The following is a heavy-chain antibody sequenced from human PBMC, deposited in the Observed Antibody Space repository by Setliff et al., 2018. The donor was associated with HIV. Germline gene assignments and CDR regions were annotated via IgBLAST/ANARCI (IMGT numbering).Heavy chain of an antibody. D-gene: IGHD3-10*01. CDR3: TNRGGSGTNVGNWFDP. J-gene: IGHJ5*02. CDR2: ILPIFGST. CDR1: GDNFNNVA. Sequence: SVKVSCKASGDNFNNVALNWVRQAPGQGLEWMGGILPIFGSTDYAQKFQGRLTITAVQSQNTVYMELSSIRSDDTAVYYCTNRGGSGTNVGNWFDPWGQGTLVTVSS. V-gene: IGHV1-69*13.